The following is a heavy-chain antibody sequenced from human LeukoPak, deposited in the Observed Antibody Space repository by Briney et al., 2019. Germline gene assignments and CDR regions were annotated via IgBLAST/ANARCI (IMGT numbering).Heavy chain of an antibody. D-gene: IGHD5-12*01. CDR1: GFTFSSYA. J-gene: IGHJ4*02. CDR3: ARVGYSGYDYDY. Sequence: GGSLRLSCEASGFTFSSYAMSWVRQAPGKGLEWVSVISGSGDSTYYADSVEGRCTISRDNSKDALYLQMNSLRAEDTAVYYCARVGYSGYDYDYWGQRTLLPVSS. V-gene: IGHV3-23*01. CDR2: ISGSGDST.